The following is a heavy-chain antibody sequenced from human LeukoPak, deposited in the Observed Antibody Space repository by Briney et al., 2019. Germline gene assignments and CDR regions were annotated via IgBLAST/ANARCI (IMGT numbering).Heavy chain of an antibody. Sequence: SETLSLTCTVSGDSITSYYWNWIRQPPGKGLEWIGYVYYRGATNYNPSLKTRVTTSIDTSKKQFSLKLSAVTAANTAVYFCAGVFSGRRPFELWGKGTLVTVSS. CDR3: AGVFSGRRPFEL. CDR2: VYYRGAT. D-gene: IGHD3-10*01. V-gene: IGHV4-59*01. J-gene: IGHJ4*02. CDR1: GDSITSYY.